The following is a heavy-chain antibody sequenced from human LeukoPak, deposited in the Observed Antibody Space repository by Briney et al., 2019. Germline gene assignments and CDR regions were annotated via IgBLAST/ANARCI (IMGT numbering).Heavy chain of an antibody. Sequence: PGGSLRLSCAASGFTFSSYSMNWVRQAPGKGLEWVSYISSSSSTIYYADSVKGRFTISRDNAKNSLYLQMNSLRAEDTAVYYCAREIYDSSGYYDYWGQGPLVTVSS. J-gene: IGHJ4*02. V-gene: IGHV3-48*01. CDR3: AREIYDSSGYYDY. D-gene: IGHD3-22*01. CDR2: ISSSSSTI. CDR1: GFTFSSYS.